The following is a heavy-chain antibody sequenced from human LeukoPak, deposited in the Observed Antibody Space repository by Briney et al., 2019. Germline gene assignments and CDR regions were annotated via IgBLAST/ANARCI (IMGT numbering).Heavy chain of an antibody. CDR1: GFXFSDYW. V-gene: IGHV3-7*05. D-gene: IGHD6-13*01. J-gene: IGHJ4*02. Sequence: GGSLRLSCSVSGFXFSDYWINWVRQAPGKGLQWVANMNQDGSEEYYVDSVKGRFTISRDNSKNTLYLQMNSLRAEDTAVYYCAKDQLVSSWYKYFDYWGQGTLVTVSS. CDR3: AKDQLVSSWYKYFDY. CDR2: MNQDGSEE.